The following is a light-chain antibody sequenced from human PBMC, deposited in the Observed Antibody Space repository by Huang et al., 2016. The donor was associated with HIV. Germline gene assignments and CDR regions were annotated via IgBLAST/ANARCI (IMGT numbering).Light chain of an antibody. V-gene: IGKV1-39*01. Sequence: DIQITQSPSSLSASVGDRVTITCRASQNINKYLNWYQQQPGEAPKPLISGASTLQSGVPSLFRGSGSGTDFTLTISSLQPEDSAVYFCQQSVKTPRSFGQGTKLEI. CDR2: GAS. CDR1: QNINKY. J-gene: IGKJ2*01. CDR3: QQSVKTPRS.